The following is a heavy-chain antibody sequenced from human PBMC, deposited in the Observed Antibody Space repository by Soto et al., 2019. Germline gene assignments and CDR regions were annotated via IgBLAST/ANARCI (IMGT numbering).Heavy chain of an antibody. CDR3: ARGLPDGSGQYCDY. CDR2: ISSSSSYI. J-gene: IGHJ4*02. D-gene: IGHD3-10*01. CDR1: GFTFSSYS. Sequence: EVQLVESGGGLVKPGGSLRLSCAASGFTFSSYSMNWVRQAPGKGLEWVSSISSSSSYIYYGDSVKGRFTISRDNAKNSLYLQMNSLRAEDTAVYYCARGLPDGSGQYCDYWGQGPLVTVSS. V-gene: IGHV3-21*01.